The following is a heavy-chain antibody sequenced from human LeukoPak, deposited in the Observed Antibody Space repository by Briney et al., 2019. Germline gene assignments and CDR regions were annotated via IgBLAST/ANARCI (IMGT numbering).Heavy chain of an antibody. CDR1: GYTFTSYG. Sequence: GASVKVSCKASGYTFTSYGISWVRQAPGQGLEWMGWISAYNGNTNYAQKFQGRVTMTRDTSTSTVYMELSSLRSEDTAVYYCARAGSGSSLNVNFDYWGQGTLVTVSS. J-gene: IGHJ4*02. CDR2: ISAYNGNT. V-gene: IGHV1-18*01. CDR3: ARAGSGSSLNVNFDY. D-gene: IGHD3-10*01.